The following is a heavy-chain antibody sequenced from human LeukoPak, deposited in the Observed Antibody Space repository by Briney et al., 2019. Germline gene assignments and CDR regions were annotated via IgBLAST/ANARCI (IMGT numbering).Heavy chain of an antibody. CDR1: GFPFNTYV. J-gene: IGHJ4*02. D-gene: IGHD2-15*01. Sequence: GGSLRLSCAASGFPFNTYVMSWVRQAPGKGLEWVAVIWYDGSNKYYADSVKGRFTISRDNSKNTLYLQMNSLRAEDTAVYYCARAFGSRDYWGQGTLVTVSS. CDR2: IWYDGSNK. CDR3: ARAFGSRDY. V-gene: IGHV3-33*08.